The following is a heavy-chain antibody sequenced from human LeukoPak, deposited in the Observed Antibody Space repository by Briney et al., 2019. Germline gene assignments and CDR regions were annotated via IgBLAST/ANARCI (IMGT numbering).Heavy chain of an antibody. CDR1: GFTFSSYW. V-gene: IGHV3-74*01. CDR2: INSDGSST. CDR3: ARDSGYDFNGFDY. J-gene: IGHJ4*02. Sequence: PGGSLRLSCAASGFTFSSYWMHWVRQVPGKGLVWVSRINSDGSSTTYADSVKGRFTISRDNAKNMVYLQMNSLRAEDTAVYYCARDSGYDFNGFDYWGQGTLVTVSS. D-gene: IGHD5-12*01.